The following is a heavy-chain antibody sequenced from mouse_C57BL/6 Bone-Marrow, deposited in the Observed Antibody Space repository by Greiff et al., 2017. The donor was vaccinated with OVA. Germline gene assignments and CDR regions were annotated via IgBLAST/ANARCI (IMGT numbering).Heavy chain of an antibody. J-gene: IGHJ1*03. D-gene: IGHD2-3*01. Sequence: EVKVVESGGGLVKPGGSLKLSCAASGFTFSDYGMHWVRQAPEKGLEWVAYISSGSSTIYYADTVKGRFTISRDNAKNTLFLQMTSLRSEDTAMYYCARRWLLPSFWYFDVWGTGTTVTVSS. CDR2: ISSGSSTI. CDR3: ARRWLLPSFWYFDV. V-gene: IGHV5-17*01. CDR1: GFTFSDYG.